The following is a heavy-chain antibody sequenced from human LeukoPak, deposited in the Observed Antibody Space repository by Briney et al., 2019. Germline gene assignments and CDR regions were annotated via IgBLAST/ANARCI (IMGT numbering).Heavy chain of an antibody. V-gene: IGHV4-39*01. CDR2: IYYSGST. Sequence: SETLSLTCTVSGGSISSSSYYWGWIRQPPGKGLEWIGSIYYSGSTYYNPSLKSRVTISVDTSKNQFSLKLSSVTAADTAVYYCAVGEFDGSGYYGYWGQGTLFTVS. D-gene: IGHD3-22*01. CDR1: GGSISSSSYY. J-gene: IGHJ4*02. CDR3: AVGEFDGSGYYGY.